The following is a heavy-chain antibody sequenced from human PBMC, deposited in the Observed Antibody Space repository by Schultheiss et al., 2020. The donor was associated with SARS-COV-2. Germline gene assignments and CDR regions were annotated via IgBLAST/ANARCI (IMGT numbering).Heavy chain of an antibody. CDR2: IYYSGST. CDR1: GGSISSYY. D-gene: IGHD6-6*01. J-gene: IGHJ4*02. Sequence: SETLSLTCTVSGGSISSYYWSWIRQPPGKGLEWIGYIYYSGSTNYNPSLKSRVTISVDKSKNQFSLKLSSVTAADTAVYYCARVKAARGFDYWGQGTLVTVSS. CDR3: ARVKAARGFDY. V-gene: IGHV4-59*12.